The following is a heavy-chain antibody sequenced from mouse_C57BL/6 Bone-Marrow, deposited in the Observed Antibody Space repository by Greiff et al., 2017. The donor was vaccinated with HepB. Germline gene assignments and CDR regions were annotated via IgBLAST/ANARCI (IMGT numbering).Heavy chain of an antibody. D-gene: IGHD1-1*01. CDR1: GYSITSGYY. J-gene: IGHJ4*01. Sequence: EVKLMESGPGLVKPSQSLSLTCSVTGYSITSGYYWNWIRQFPGNKLEWMGYISYDGSNNYNPSLKNRISITRDTSKNQFFLKLNSVTTEDTATYYCAREEIHYYGSSSAMDYWGQGTSVTVSS. V-gene: IGHV3-6*01. CDR2: ISYDGSN. CDR3: AREEIHYYGSSSAMDY.